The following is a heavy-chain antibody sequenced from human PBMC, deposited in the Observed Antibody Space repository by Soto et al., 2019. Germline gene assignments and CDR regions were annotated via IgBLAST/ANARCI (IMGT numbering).Heavy chain of an antibody. V-gene: IGHV1-46*01. D-gene: IGHD2-15*01. CDR1: GYTFTSYY. Sequence: ASVKVSCKASGYTFTSYYMHWVRQAPGQGLEWMGIINPSGGSTSYAQKFQGRVTMTRDTSTSTVYMELSSLRSEDTAVYYCARGVVVVAATTWYFDLWGRGALVTVSS. CDR2: INPSGGST. J-gene: IGHJ2*01. CDR3: ARGVVVVAATTWYFDL.